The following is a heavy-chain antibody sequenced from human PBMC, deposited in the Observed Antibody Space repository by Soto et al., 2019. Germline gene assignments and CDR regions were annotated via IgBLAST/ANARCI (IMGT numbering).Heavy chain of an antibody. J-gene: IGHJ4*02. CDR3: ARGASSGKYCSGGSCYPPLYYYFDY. Sequence: GASVNVSCKSSGGTFSSYSMSWVRQAPGQGLECMGGIIPIFGTANYAQKFQGRVTITADKSTSTAYMELSSLRSEDTAVYYCARGASSGKYCSGGSCYPPLYYYFDYWGQGTLVTVSS. CDR2: IIPIFGTA. CDR1: GGTFSSYS. V-gene: IGHV1-69*06. D-gene: IGHD2-15*01.